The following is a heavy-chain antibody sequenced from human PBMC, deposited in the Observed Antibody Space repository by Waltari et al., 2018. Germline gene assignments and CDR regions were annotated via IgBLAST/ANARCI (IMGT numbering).Heavy chain of an antibody. CDR2: IYSGGRT. J-gene: IGHJ3*02. CDR3: AKDSLPDDAFDI. Sequence: EVQLLESGGGLVQPGGSLRLYCAASGLPFTSDAMSGVRQAPGKGLEWVSVIYSGGRTYYADSVKGRFTISRDNSKNTLYLQMNSLRAEDTAVYYCAKDSLPDDAFDIWGQGTMVTVSS. CDR1: GLPFTSDA. V-gene: IGHV3-23*03. D-gene: IGHD3-16*02.